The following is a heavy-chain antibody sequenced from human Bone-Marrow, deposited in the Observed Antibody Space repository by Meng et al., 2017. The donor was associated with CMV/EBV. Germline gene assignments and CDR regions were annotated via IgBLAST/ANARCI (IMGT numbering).Heavy chain of an antibody. J-gene: IGHJ6*02. Sequence: SETLSLTCTVSGGSISSSSYYWGWIRQPPGKGLEWIGSIYYSGSTYYNPSLKSRVTISVDTSKNQFSLKLSSVTAADTAVYYCARATSPGGYFPFSYYYGMDVWGQGTTVTVSS. V-gene: IGHV4-39*07. CDR3: ARATSPGGYFPFSYYYGMDV. CDR1: GGSISSSSYY. CDR2: IYYSGST. D-gene: IGHD2-2*03.